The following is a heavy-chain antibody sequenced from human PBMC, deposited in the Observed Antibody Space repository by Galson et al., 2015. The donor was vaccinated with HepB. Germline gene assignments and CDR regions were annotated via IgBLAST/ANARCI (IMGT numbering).Heavy chain of an antibody. CDR2: INAGNGNT. Sequence: SVKVSCKASGYTFTSYAMHWVRQAPGQRLEWMGWINAGNGNTKYSQKFQGRVTITRDTSASTAYMELSSLRSEDTAVYYCARYDASYYGMDVWGQGTTVTVSS. CDR1: GYTFTSYA. J-gene: IGHJ6*02. D-gene: IGHD1-1*01. CDR3: ARYDASYYGMDV. V-gene: IGHV1-3*01.